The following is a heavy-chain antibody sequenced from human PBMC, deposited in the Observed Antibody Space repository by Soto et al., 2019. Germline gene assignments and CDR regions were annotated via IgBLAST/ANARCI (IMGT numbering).Heavy chain of an antibody. V-gene: IGHV1-46*01. CDR1: GYTFTHYY. Sequence: QVQLVQSGAEVKKPGASVKVSCKASGYTFTHYYIHWVRQAPGQGLEWMGIINPNGGSTTYAQKFRAGLTMTRYTSTSTVYMELSSLRSEDSAVYYCATSVNSAMAFDYWGQGTLVTVSS. CDR3: ATSVNSAMAFDY. D-gene: IGHD5-18*01. J-gene: IGHJ4*02. CDR2: INPNGGST.